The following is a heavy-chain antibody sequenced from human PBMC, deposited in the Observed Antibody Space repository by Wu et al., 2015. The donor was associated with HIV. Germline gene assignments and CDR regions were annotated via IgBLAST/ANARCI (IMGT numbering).Heavy chain of an antibody. J-gene: IGHJ5*02. V-gene: IGHV1-69*12. Sequence: QVQLVQSGAEVKKPGSSVKVSCKASGGTFSSYAISWVRQAPGQGLEWMGGIIPIFGTANYAQKFQGRVTITADESTSTAYMELSSLRSEDTAVYYCAKAPYSNYYPTNWFDPWGQGTPGPPSPQ. CDR2: IIPIFGTA. CDR1: GGTFSSYA. D-gene: IGHD4-11*01. CDR3: AKAPYSNYYPTNWFDP.